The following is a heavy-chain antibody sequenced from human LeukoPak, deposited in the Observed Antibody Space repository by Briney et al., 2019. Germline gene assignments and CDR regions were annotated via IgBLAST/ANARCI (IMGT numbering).Heavy chain of an antibody. J-gene: IGHJ3*02. V-gene: IGHV4-59*01. CDR3: ARDRRARGGYNSPFDAFDI. CDR1: GGSISSYY. Sequence: PSETLSLTCTVSGGSISSYYWSLIRQPPGKGLEWIGYSYYSGSTNYNPSLKSRVTISVDTSKNQFSLKLSSVTAADTAVYYCARDRRARGGYNSPFDAFDIWGQGTMVTVSS. D-gene: IGHD5-24*01. CDR2: SYYSGST.